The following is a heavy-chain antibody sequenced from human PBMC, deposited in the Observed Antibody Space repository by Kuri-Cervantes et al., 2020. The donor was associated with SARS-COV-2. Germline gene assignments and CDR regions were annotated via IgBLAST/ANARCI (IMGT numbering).Heavy chain of an antibody. Sequence: GGSLRLSCAASGFTFSSYWMSWVRQAPGKGLEWVANIKQDGSEKYYVDSVKGRFTISRDNAKNSLYPQMNNLRAEDTAVYYCASGEIAASGTIYYFDYWGQGTLVTVSS. D-gene: IGHD1-7*01. V-gene: IGHV3-7*01. CDR2: IKQDGSEK. CDR3: ASGEIAASGTIYYFDY. CDR1: GFTFSSYW. J-gene: IGHJ4*02.